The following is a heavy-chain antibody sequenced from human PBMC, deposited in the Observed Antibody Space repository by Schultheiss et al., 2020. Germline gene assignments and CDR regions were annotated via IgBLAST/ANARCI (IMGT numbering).Heavy chain of an antibody. CDR2: IYYSGST. J-gene: IGHJ6*02. CDR1: GGSISSGGYY. V-gene: IGHV4-31*03. D-gene: IGHD1-7*01. CDR3: ARGPPGTTNYYYYGMDV. Sequence: SETLSLTCTVSGGSISSGGYYWSWIRQHPGKGLEWIGYIYYSGSTNYNPSLKSRVTISVDTSKNQFSLKLSSVTAADTAVYYCARGPPGTTNYYYYGMDVWGQGTTVTVSS.